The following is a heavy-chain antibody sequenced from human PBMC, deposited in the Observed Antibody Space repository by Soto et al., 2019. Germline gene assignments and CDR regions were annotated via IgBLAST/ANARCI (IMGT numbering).Heavy chain of an antibody. D-gene: IGHD2-15*01. V-gene: IGHV3-30*18. Sequence: PGGSLGLSCAASGFTFSSYGMHWVRQAPGKGLEWVAVISYDGSNKYYADSVKGRFTISRDNSKNTLYLQMNSLRAEDTAVYYCAKGGYCSGGSCYADYWGQGTLVTVSS. CDR3: AKGGYCSGGSCYADY. CDR2: ISYDGSNK. CDR1: GFTFSSYG. J-gene: IGHJ4*02.